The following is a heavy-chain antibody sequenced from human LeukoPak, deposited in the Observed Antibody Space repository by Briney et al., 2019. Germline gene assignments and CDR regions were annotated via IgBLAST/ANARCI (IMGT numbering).Heavy chain of an antibody. Sequence: SVKVSCKASGGTFITHTINWVRQAPGQGLEWMGGIIPIFGTANYAQKFQGRVTVTTDDSTSTAFMELSSLRSEDTAVYYCATYMLRDNWNVHTFDSWGQGTLVTVSS. V-gene: IGHV1-69*05. D-gene: IGHD1-1*01. CDR3: ATYMLRDNWNVHTFDS. CDR1: GGTFITHT. J-gene: IGHJ4*02. CDR2: IIPIFGTA.